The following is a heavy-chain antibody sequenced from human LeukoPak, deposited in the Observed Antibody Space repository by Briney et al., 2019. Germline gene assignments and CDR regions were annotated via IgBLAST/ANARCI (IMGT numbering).Heavy chain of an antibody. D-gene: IGHD1-26*01. CDR2: IYYSGST. Sequence: SETLSLTCTVSGGSISSYYWSWIRQPAGKGLEWIGYIYYSGSTNYNPSLKSRVTISVDTSKNQFSLKLSSVTAADTAVYYCARDVGATPYYYYGMDVWGQGTTVTVSS. J-gene: IGHJ6*02. V-gene: IGHV4-59*01. CDR1: GGSISSYY. CDR3: ARDVGATPYYYYGMDV.